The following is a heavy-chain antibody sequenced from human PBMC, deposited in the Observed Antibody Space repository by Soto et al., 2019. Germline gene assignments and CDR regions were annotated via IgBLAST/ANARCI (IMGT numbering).Heavy chain of an antibody. CDR3: ARVVGALGHWFDP. J-gene: IGHJ5*02. Sequence: QVQLVQSGAEVKKPGASVKVSCKASGYTFTSYGISWVRQAPGQGLEWMGRISAYNGNTNYVQKLQGRVTMTTDASTSTAYVELRSLRSDDTAVYYCARVVGALGHWFDPWGQGTLVTVSS. CDR2: ISAYNGNT. D-gene: IGHD1-26*01. V-gene: IGHV1-18*01. CDR1: GYTFTSYG.